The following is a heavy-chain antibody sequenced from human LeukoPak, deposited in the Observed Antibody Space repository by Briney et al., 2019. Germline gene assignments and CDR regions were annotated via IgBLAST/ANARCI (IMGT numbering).Heavy chain of an antibody. J-gene: IGHJ3*02. D-gene: IGHD2-2*01. CDR3: ARAYCSSTSCYLRAYHI. V-gene: IGHV4-34*01. CDR1: GGSFSGYY. CDR2: INHSGST. Sequence: PSETLSLTCAVYGGSFSGYYWSWIRQPPGKGLEWIGEINHSGSTNYNPSLKSRVTISVDTSKNQFSLKLSSVTAADTAVYYCARAYCSSTSCYLRAYHIWGQGTMVTVSS.